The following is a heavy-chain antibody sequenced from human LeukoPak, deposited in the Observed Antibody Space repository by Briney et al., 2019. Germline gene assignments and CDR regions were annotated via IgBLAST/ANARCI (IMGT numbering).Heavy chain of an antibody. V-gene: IGHV3-7*01. CDR1: GFTYYNYW. CDR3: ATKQGDY. CDR2: INKDGSEK. J-gene: IGHJ4*02. Sequence: GGSLRLSCAASGFTYYNYWMSWVRQAPGKGMEWVANINKDGSEKYYVDSVEGRFTIYRDNAKKSLDLQMNSLRVEDTAFYYCATKQGDYWGQGTLVAVSS.